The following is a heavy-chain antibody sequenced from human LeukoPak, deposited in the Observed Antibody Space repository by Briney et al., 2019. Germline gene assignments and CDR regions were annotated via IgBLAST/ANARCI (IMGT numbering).Heavy chain of an antibody. Sequence: SETLSLTCTVSGGSVSSGTYYWTWIRQPPGQGPEWIGYIYYGGSTNYNPSLKTRVTISVDTSKDQFSLRLTSVSAADTATYYCARVLIAVAGYDYWGQGTQVTVSS. V-gene: IGHV4-61*01. D-gene: IGHD6-19*01. CDR2: IYYGGST. CDR1: GGSVSSGTYY. J-gene: IGHJ4*02. CDR3: ARVLIAVAGYDY.